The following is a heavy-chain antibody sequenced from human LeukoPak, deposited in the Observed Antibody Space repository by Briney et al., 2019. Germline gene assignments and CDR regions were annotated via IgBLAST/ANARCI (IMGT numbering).Heavy chain of an antibody. CDR2: ISGSGGNT. CDR3: ATGNHSDSRGYYTFGQ. D-gene: IGHD3-22*01. Sequence: GGSLRLSCAASGFTFSSYAMSWVPQAPGKGLECVSAISGSGGNTYYADSVKGRITTYRDNSKNTMYLKMNSMRAEDTAVYYCATGNHSDSRGYYTFGQWGQGTLVTVSS. CDR1: GFTFSSYA. J-gene: IGHJ1*01. V-gene: IGHV3-23*01.